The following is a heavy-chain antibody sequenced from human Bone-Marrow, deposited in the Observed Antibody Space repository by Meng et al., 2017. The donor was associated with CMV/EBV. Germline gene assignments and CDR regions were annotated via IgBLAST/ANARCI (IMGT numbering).Heavy chain of an antibody. CDR2: INPNSGGT. V-gene: IGHV1-2*02. CDR3: ARDVETYYYDSSGYSYPHY. D-gene: IGHD3-22*01. J-gene: IGHJ4*02. CDR1: GYIFTGYY. Sequence: ASVKVSCKASGYIFTGYYMHWVRQNPGQGREWMGWINPNSGGTNYAQKFQGRVTMTSDTSTSTAYMELSRLRSDDTAVYYCARDVETYYYDSSGYSYPHYWGQGTLVTVSS.